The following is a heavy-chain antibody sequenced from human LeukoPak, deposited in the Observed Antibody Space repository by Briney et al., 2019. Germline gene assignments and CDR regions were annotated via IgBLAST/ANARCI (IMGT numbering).Heavy chain of an antibody. D-gene: IGHD5-24*01. Sequence: SLRLSCAVSGFAFDDYAMHWVRQVPGKGLEWVSGINWNSDSIGYAVRGRFTISRDNAKNSLYLQMNSLRAEDTAVYYCARGDGYSHFDYWGQGTLVTVSS. CDR1: GFAFDDYA. J-gene: IGHJ4*02. CDR2: INWNSDSI. V-gene: IGHV3-9*01. CDR3: ARGDGYSHFDY.